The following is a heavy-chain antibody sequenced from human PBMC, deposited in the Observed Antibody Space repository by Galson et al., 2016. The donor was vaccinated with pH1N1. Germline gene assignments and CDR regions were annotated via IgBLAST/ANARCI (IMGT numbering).Heavy chain of an antibody. CDR1: GVTFTIYT. J-gene: IGHJ6*04. CDR2: VGAEDGET. V-gene: IGHV1-24*01. D-gene: IGHD1-26*01. CDR3: AIRGVGDYYQYYLDV. Sequence: SVKVSCKASGVTFTIYTIAWVRQAPGQGLEWVGGVGAEDGETIYAEKFKGRVRMTEATSRDTAYMEMTSLSFDDTAVYYCAIRGVGDYYQYYLDVWGEGTTVTVYS.